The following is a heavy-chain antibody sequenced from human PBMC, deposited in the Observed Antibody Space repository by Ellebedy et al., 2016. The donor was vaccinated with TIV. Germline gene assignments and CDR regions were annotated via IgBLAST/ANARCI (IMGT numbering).Heavy chain of an antibody. CDR3: ARGPPYGSEKFYGMDV. V-gene: IGHV3-48*01. CDR1: GFTFGRHG. CDR2: ISSSSSTM. D-gene: IGHD3-10*01. J-gene: IGHJ6*02. Sequence: PGGSLRLSCAASGFTFGRHGMNWVRQAPGKGLEWLSYISSSSSTMYYADSVKGRFAVFRENAKNSLDLQMKNLRVEDTAVYFCARGPPYGSEKFYGMDVWGQGTTVTVSS.